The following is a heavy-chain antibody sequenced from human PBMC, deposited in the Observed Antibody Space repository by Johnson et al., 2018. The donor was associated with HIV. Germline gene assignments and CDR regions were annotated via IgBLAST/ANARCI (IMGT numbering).Heavy chain of an antibody. CDR3: HSPLSTLDDDPTCCRSQLQMVKSGGVLSLPGGSLRLSCAASGITVSSNYM. CDR1: GITVSSNY. J-gene: IGHJ6*03. CDR2: IFTVGGG. Sequence: VQLVESGGGLAQPGGSLRLSCAASGITVSSNYMSWVRQAPGQGLEWVTVIFTVGGGYYADSVQGRFTIFRDNSTNTLYLQMGSLRSEEHTYELQHSPLSTLDDDPTCCRSQLQMVKSGGVLSLPGGSLRLSCAASGITVSSNYM. D-gene: IGHD2-8*02. V-gene: IGHV3-66*02.